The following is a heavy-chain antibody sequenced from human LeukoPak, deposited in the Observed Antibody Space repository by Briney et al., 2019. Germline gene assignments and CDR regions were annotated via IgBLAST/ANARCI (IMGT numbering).Heavy chain of an antibody. D-gene: IGHD2-8*01. J-gene: IGHJ4*02. CDR3: VRGGTDIILEPPAIPFDS. CDR2: INTDGRTT. Sequence: PGGSLRPSCAASGFTFRTYWMHWVRQAPGKGLVWVSRINTDGRTTNYADSVKGRFSISRDNSKDTLYLQMNSLRADDTAVYYCVRGGTDIILEPPAIPFDSWGQGALVTVSS. CDR1: GFTFRTYW. V-gene: IGHV3-74*01.